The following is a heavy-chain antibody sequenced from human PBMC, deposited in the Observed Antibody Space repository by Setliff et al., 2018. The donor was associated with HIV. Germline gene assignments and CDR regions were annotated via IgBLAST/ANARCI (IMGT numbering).Heavy chain of an antibody. Sequence: SETLSLTCTVSGGSISSYYWGWIRQPPGKGLEWIGSIYYSGSTYYNPSLKSRVTISVDTSKNQFSLKLNSVTAADTAVYYCARDTNPLDPNFWSGYSRGWFDPWGQGTLVTVSS. CDR3: ARDTNPLDPNFWSGYSRGWFDP. CDR2: IYYSGST. V-gene: IGHV4-39*07. CDR1: GGSISSYY. D-gene: IGHD3-3*01. J-gene: IGHJ5*02.